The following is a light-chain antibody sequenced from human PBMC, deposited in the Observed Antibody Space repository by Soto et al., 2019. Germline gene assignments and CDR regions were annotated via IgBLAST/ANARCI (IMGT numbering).Light chain of an antibody. CDR3: QQSYSFLYT. J-gene: IGKJ2*01. Sequence: DIQMTQSPSSLSASVGDRVTITCRASQSISSYLNWYQQKPGKAPKLLIYAASSLQSGVPSRFSGSGSGTDFTLTISSLQPDDFANYYCQQSYSFLYTFGQGTKLEIK. V-gene: IGKV1-39*01. CDR2: AAS. CDR1: QSISSY.